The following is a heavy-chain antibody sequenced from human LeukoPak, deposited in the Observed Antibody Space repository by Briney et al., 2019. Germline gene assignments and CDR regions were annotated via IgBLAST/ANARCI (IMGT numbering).Heavy chain of an antibody. D-gene: IGHD3-10*01. V-gene: IGHV3-30*03. CDR3: ARVGGSYGIDR. CDR2: ISYDGSKE. J-gene: IGHJ5*02. Sequence: PGGSLRLSCAASGFTFRDYGMHWVRQAPGKGLEWLAVISYDGSKEYYADSVKGRFIISRDIAKNTLYLQMNSLRAEDTAVYYCARVGGSYGIDRWGQGTLVTVSS. CDR1: GFTFRDYG.